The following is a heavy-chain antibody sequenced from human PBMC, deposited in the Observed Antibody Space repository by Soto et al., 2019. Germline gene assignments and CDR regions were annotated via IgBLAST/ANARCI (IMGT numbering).Heavy chain of an antibody. CDR3: ARDGDLGFPAARFNWFDP. CDR2: INAGNGNT. Sequence: ASVKVSCKASGYTFTSYAMHWVRQAPGQRLEWMGWINAGNGNTKYSQKFQGRVTITRDTSASTAYMELSSLRSEDTAVYYCARDGDLGFPAARFNWFDPWGQGTLVTVSS. V-gene: IGHV1-3*01. CDR1: GYTFTSYA. J-gene: IGHJ5*02. D-gene: IGHD2-2*01.